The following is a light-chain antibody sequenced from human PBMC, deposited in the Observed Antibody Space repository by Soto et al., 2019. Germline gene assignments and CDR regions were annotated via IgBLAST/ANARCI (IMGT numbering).Light chain of an antibody. V-gene: IGKV3-20*01. J-gene: IGKJ1*01. CDR2: GAS. Sequence: EIVLTQSPGTLSLSPGERATLSCRASQSVASSYLAWYQQKPGQAPRLLIYGASSRATGIPDRFSGSGSGTDFTLTISRLEPEDFAVYYCQQRGSSLQMFGPGTKVDI. CDR1: QSVASSY. CDR3: QQRGSSLQM.